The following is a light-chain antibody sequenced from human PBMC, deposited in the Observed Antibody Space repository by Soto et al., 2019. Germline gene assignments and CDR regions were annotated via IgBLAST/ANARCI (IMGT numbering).Light chain of an antibody. V-gene: IGLV1-44*01. CDR3: AAWDDSLNGYV. J-gene: IGLJ1*01. CDR2: SNN. CDR1: SSNIGSNT. Sequence: QAVLTHPPSASGTPGHGVTISCSGSSSNIGSNTVNWYQQLPGTAPKLLIYSNNQRPSGVPDRFSGSKSGTSASLAISGLQSEDEADYYCAAWDDSLNGYVFGTGTKVTV.